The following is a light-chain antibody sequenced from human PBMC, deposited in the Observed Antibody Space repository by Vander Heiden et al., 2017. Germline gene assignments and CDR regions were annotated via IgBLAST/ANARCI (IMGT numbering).Light chain of an antibody. J-gene: IGLJ2*01. CDR3: NSRDSSGNHP. CDR1: RLRSQC. CDR2: VKN. Sequence: SSELTQDPAVSVALGQTVRITCQGDRLRSQCASWHEEKTGPDPVLVIYVKNNRPSGIPDRFSGSSSGNTASLTITGAQAEDEADYYCNSRDSSGNHPFGGGTKLTVL. V-gene: IGLV3-19*01.